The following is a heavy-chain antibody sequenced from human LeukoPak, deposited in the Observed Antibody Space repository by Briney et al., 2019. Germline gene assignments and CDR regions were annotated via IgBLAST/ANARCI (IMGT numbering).Heavy chain of an antibody. J-gene: IGHJ4*02. CDR1: GFILSDYN. CDR2: IAISGTYI. D-gene: IGHD1-26*01. Sequence: GGSLRLSCAASGFILSDYNMNWVRQAPGKGLEWVSFIAISGTYITYADSMKGRFTISRDNAKNSLYLQMNSLRAEDTAVCYCARDLSATARAYDYWGQGTLVTVSS. V-gene: IGHV3-21*01. CDR3: ARDLSATARAYDY.